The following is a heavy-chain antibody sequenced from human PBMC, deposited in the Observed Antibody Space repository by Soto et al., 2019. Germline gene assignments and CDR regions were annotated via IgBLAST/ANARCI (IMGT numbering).Heavy chain of an antibody. CDR3: ARHHVRGRTIAGAAEF. Sequence: PSETLSLTCAVYGGSLSGYYWSWIRQPPGKALEWIGEFNHSGDTNYNPSLKSRVTISVDTSKNQLFLNLSSVTAADTAMYYCARHHVRGRTIAGAAEFWDQGTLVTVSS. J-gene: IGHJ4*02. CDR2: FNHSGDT. CDR1: GGSLSGYY. V-gene: IGHV4-34*01. D-gene: IGHD1-26*01.